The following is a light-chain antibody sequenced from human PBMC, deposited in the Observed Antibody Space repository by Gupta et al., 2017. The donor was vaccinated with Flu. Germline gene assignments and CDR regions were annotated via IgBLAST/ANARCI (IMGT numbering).Light chain of an antibody. CDR1: QSVSSY. CDR2: DAS. CDR3: QQRSNWPPYT. Sequence: APLSLSPRDRATLSCRASQSVSSYLAWYQQKPGQAPRLLIYDASNRATGIPARFSGSGYGTDFTLTISSREPEDFAVYYCQQRSNWPPYTFGQGTKLEIK. V-gene: IGKV3-11*01. J-gene: IGKJ2*01.